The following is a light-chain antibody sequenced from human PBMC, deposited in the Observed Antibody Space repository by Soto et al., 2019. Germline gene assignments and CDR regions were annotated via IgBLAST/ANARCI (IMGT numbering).Light chain of an antibody. Sequence: EIVLTQSPATLSLSPGERATLSCGASQSVGSSLAWYQQKPGQAPRLLIYDSSNRVTGIPARFSGSGSGTDFTLTISSLEPEDFAVYYCQHRANWPITFGQGTRLEIK. CDR3: QHRANWPIT. J-gene: IGKJ5*01. V-gene: IGKV3-11*01. CDR1: QSVGSS. CDR2: DSS.